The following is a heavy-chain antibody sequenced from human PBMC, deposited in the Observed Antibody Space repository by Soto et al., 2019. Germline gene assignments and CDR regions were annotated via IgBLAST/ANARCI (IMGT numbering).Heavy chain of an antibody. CDR1: GFTFSSYG. CDR2: ISYDGSTK. V-gene: IGHV3-30*03. J-gene: IGHJ4*02. CDR3: AGSYGDAGVFDY. Sequence: GGSLRLSCAASGFTFSSYGMHWVRQAPGKGLEWVAVISYDGSTKYYADSVKGRFTISRDNFKNTLYLQMNSLRAEDTAVYYCAGSYGDAGVFDYWGQGTLVTVSS. D-gene: IGHD4-17*01.